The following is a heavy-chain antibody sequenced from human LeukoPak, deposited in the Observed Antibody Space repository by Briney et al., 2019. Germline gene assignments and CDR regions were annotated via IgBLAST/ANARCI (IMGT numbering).Heavy chain of an antibody. CDR2: ISHSGIT. V-gene: IGHV4-30-2*01. Sequence: SQTLSLTCAVSGGSIGSIDSSWSWIRQPPGKGLEWIGYISHSGITHYNASLKSRVTISMDRYKNQFSLRMRSVTAADTAVYFRARTTTTYIFHTAGWFDPWGQGTPVTVSS. D-gene: IGHD2-21*01. J-gene: IGHJ5*02. CDR1: GGSIGSIDSS. CDR3: ARTTTTYIFHTAGWFDP.